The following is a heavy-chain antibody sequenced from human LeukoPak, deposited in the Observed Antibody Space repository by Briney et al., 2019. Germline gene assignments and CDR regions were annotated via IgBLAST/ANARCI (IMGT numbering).Heavy chain of an antibody. CDR1: GFTFSSYS. CDR2: ISSSSSYL. Sequence: PGGSLRLSCAASGFTFSSYSMNWVRQAPGKGLEWVSSISSSSSYLYYADSVKGRFTISRDNAKNSLYLQMNSLRAEDTAVYYCARAVWFGELPASYFDYWGQGTLVTVSS. J-gene: IGHJ4*02. CDR3: ARAVWFGELPASYFDY. D-gene: IGHD3-10*01. V-gene: IGHV3-21*01.